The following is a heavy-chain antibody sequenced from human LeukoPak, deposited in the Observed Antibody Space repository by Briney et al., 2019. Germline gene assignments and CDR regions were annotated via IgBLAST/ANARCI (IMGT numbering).Heavy chain of an antibody. D-gene: IGHD2/OR15-2a*01. CDR2: IDSSSNTI. Sequence: GGSLRLSCSASGFTFSSYAMDWVRQAPGKGLEWVAYIDSSSNTIFYADSVKARFTIFRDNAKNSLYLQMNNLRDEDTAVYYCARVGTTFKEYRGQGTLVTVSS. CDR1: GFTFSSYA. J-gene: IGHJ4*02. V-gene: IGHV3-48*02. CDR3: ARVGTTFKEY.